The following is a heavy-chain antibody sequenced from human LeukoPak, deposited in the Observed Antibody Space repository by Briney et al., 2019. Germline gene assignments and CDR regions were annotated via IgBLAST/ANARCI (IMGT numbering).Heavy chain of an antibody. CDR1: GYSFTSYW. CDR3: ARQMYCSGGSCPPNYYYYYGMDV. V-gene: IGHV5-51*01. CDR2: IYPGDSDT. J-gene: IGHJ6*02. D-gene: IGHD2-15*01. Sequence: GESLKISCKGSGYSFTSYWIGWVRQMPGKGLDWMGIIYPGDSDTRYSPSFQGQVTISADKSISTAYLQWSSLKASDTAMYYCARQMYCSGGSCPPNYYYYYGMDVWGQGTTVTVSS.